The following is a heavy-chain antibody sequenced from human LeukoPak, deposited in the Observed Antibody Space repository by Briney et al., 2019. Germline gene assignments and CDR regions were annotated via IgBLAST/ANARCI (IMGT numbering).Heavy chain of an antibody. Sequence: SETLSLTCTVSGGSISSTIYYWGWIRQPPGKGLEWIGSIYYRGSTYYNPSLKSRVAISVDTSKNQFSLKLSSVTAADTAVYYCARGTRLSLSHQTLFDYWGQGTLVTVSS. D-gene: IGHD3-16*01. V-gene: IGHV4-39*07. CDR3: ARGTRLSLSHQTLFDY. CDR2: IYYRGST. CDR1: GGSISSTIYY. J-gene: IGHJ4*02.